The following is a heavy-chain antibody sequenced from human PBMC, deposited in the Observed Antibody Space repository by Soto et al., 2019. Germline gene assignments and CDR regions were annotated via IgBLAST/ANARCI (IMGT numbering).Heavy chain of an antibody. CDR3: ARGYGSVGY. Sequence: QVQLQESGPGLVKPSETLSLTCTVSGGSISSYYWSWIRQPPGKGLEWIGYIYYSGSTNYNPSLKRRVTISVDTSKNQFSLKLSSVTAADTAVYYCARGYGSVGYWGQGTLVTVSS. J-gene: IGHJ4*02. V-gene: IGHV4-59*01. CDR1: GGSISSYY. D-gene: IGHD3-10*01. CDR2: IYYSGST.